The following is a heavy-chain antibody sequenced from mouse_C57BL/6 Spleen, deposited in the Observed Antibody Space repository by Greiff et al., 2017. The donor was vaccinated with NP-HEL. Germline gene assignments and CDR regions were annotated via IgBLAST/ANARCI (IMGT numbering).Heavy chain of an antibody. CDR3: VRQGTRGEFAY. Sequence: EVQGVESGGGLVQPKGSLKLSCAASGFSFNTYAMNWVRQAPGKGLEWVARIRSKSNNYATYYADSVKDRFTISRDDSESMLYLQMNNLKTEDTAMYYCVRQGTRGEFAYWGQGTLVTVSA. D-gene: IGHD3-3*01. V-gene: IGHV10-1*01. CDR1: GFSFNTYA. J-gene: IGHJ3*01. CDR2: IRSKSNNYAT.